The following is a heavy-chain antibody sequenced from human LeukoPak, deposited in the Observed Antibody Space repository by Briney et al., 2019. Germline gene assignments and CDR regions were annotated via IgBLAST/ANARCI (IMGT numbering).Heavy chain of an antibody. V-gene: IGHV4-39*07. D-gene: IGHD3-22*01. Sequence: SETLSLTCTVSGGSISSSSYYWGWIRQPPGKGLEWIGSIYYSGSTYYNPSLKSRVTISVDTSKNQFSLKLSSVTAADTAVYYCARKWTWGLTYYYDRWFDPWGQGTLVTVSS. CDR1: GGSISSSSYY. CDR2: IYYSGST. J-gene: IGHJ5*02. CDR3: ARKWTWGLTYYYDRWFDP.